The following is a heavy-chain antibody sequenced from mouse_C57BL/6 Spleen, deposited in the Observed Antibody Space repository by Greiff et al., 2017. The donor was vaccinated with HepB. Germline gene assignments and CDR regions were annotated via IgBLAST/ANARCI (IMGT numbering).Heavy chain of an antibody. CDR2: IDPANGNT. CDR1: GFNIKNTY. D-gene: IGHD2-1*01. V-gene: IGHV14-3*01. CDR3: ARLEGNYGEGVYAMDY. J-gene: IGHJ4*01. Sequence: VQLKQSVAELVRPGASVKLSCTASGFNIKNTYMHWVKQRPEQGLEWIGRIDPANGNTKYAPKFQGKATITADTSSNTAYLQLSSLTSEDNAIYYCARLEGNYGEGVYAMDYWGQGTSVTVSS.